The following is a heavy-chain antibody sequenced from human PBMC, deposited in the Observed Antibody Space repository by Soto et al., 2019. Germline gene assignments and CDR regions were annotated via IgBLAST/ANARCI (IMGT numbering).Heavy chain of an antibody. J-gene: IGHJ4*02. CDR1: GFTFSSYG. CDR3: ARDADFWSGYYERSYFDY. CDR2: IWYDGSNK. D-gene: IGHD3-3*01. Sequence: GGSLRLSCAASGFTFSSYGMHWVRQAPGKGLEWVAVIWYDGSNKYYADSVKGRFTISRDNSKNTLYLQMNSLRAEDTAVYYCARDADFWSGYYERSYFDYWGQGTLVTVSS. V-gene: IGHV3-33*01.